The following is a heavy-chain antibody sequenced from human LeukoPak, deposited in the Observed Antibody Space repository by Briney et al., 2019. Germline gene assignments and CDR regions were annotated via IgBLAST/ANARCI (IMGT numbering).Heavy chain of an antibody. Sequence: GGSLRLSCATSGFSFSSYGMHWVRQATGKGPEWVAIIGTGGDTYYPGSVRGRFTISRENDKNSLYLQMNSLRAGDTAVYYCARGVNTNGYHYDYWGQGTLVTVSS. D-gene: IGHD2-8*01. J-gene: IGHJ4*02. CDR2: IGTGGDT. CDR3: ARGVNTNGYHYDY. V-gene: IGHV3-13*04. CDR1: GFSFSSYG.